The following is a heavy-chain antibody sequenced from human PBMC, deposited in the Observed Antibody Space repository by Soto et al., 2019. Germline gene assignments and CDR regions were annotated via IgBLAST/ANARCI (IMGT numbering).Heavy chain of an antibody. CDR1: GASINSGGYY. Sequence: PSETLSLTCTVSGASINSGGYYWIWIRQHPGKGLEWIGYIYYNGNTYYNPSLKSRVTLSIDTSKNQFSLDLSSVTAADTAVYYCAREYYYANGGFMQHWGQGTLVTVSS. V-gene: IGHV4-31*03. CDR3: AREYYYANGGFMQH. CDR2: IYYNGNT. J-gene: IGHJ1*01. D-gene: IGHD3-22*01.